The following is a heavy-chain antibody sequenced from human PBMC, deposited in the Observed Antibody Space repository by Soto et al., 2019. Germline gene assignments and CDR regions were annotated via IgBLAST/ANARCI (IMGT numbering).Heavy chain of an antibody. CDR2: IYYSGST. CDR3: ARHIRPAYVSGSEPQYNWFDP. J-gene: IGHJ5*02. CDR1: GGSISSSSYY. Sequence: QLQLQESGPGLVKPSETLSLTCTVSGGSISSSSYYWGWIRQPPGKGLEWIGSIYYSGSTYYNPSLKKRVTISVDTSKNQFSLKLSSVTAADTAVYYCARHIRPAYVSGSEPQYNWFDPWGQGTLVTVSS. D-gene: IGHD3-10*01. V-gene: IGHV4-39*01.